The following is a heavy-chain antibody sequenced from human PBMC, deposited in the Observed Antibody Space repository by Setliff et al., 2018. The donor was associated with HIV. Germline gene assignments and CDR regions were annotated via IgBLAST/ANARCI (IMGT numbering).Heavy chain of an antibody. J-gene: IGHJ6*03. CDR1: GYTFTGHY. Sequence: ASVKVSCKSSGYTFTGHYIHWVRQAPGQGLEWMGWINPNTGGTNYAQKFQGRVTMTRDTSISTAYMELRRLRSDDTAVYYCAREYDRSGYWSTPHHMDVWGKGTTVTVS. CDR2: INPNTGGT. D-gene: IGHD3-22*01. CDR3: AREYDRSGYWSTPHHMDV. V-gene: IGHV1-2*02.